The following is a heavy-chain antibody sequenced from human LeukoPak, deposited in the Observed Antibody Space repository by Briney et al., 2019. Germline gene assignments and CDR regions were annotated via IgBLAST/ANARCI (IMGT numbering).Heavy chain of an antibody. Sequence: GGSLRLSCAASGFTFSDSYMSWIRQTPGKGLEWLSYISSSSSDTNYADSVKGRFTISRDNAKNSLYLQMNSLRAEDTAVYYCARGSRTIELGDDYWGQGTLITVSS. J-gene: IGHJ4*02. CDR2: ISSSSSDT. V-gene: IGHV3-11*06. CDR1: GFTFSDSY. D-gene: IGHD5-24*01. CDR3: ARGSRTIELGDDY.